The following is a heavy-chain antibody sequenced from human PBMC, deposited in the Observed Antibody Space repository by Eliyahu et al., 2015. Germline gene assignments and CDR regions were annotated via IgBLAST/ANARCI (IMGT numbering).Heavy chain of an antibody. Sequence: QVQLQESGPGLVRPSETLSLTCTVXGGSLSDYHWNWIRQSAGEGLEWIGRIYSTGTTDYNPSLRSRVTMSVDTSKNQFSLRMRSVTAADTAVYFCAKMGRSTSLDFWGQGTLVTVSS. J-gene: IGHJ4*02. CDR2: IYSTGTT. CDR1: GGSLSDYH. D-gene: IGHD2/OR15-2a*01. CDR3: AKMGRSTSLDF. V-gene: IGHV4-4*07.